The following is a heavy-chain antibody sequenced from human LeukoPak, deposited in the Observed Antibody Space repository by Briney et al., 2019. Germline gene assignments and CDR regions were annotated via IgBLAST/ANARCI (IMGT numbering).Heavy chain of an antibody. J-gene: IGHJ5*02. CDR2: MNPNSGNT. Sequence: ASVKVSCKASGYTFTTYDINWVRQATGQGLEWMGWMNPNSGNTDYTQTFQGRVTMTRNTSISTAYMELSSLRSEDTAVYYCARGRGSGHKENWFDPWGQGTLVTVSS. D-gene: IGHD6-19*01. CDR1: GYTFTTYD. V-gene: IGHV1-8*01. CDR3: ARGRGSGHKENWFDP.